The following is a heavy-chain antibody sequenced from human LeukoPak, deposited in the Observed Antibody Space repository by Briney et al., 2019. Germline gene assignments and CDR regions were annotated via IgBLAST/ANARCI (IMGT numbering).Heavy chain of an antibody. J-gene: IGHJ4*02. Sequence: PSETLSLTRTVSGGSISSSSYYWGWIRQPPGKGLEWIGSIYYSGSTYYNPSLKSRVTISVDTSKNQFSLKLSSVTAADTAVYYCARHLTYSSSWYKQDYWGQGTLVAVSS. CDR1: GGSISSSSYY. D-gene: IGHD6-13*01. CDR3: ARHLTYSSSWYKQDY. V-gene: IGHV4-39*01. CDR2: IYYSGST.